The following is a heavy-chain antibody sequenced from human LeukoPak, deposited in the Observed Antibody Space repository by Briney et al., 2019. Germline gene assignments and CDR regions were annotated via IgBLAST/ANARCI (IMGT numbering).Heavy chain of an antibody. CDR1: GFAFSSYV. CDR2: ISNTGGST. J-gene: IGHJ6*02. V-gene: IGHV3-23*01. CDR3: ARGGGLDV. Sequence: GGSLRLSCAASGFAFSSYVMTWVRQAPGKGLEWVSSISNTGGSTYYADSVKGRFTISRDNSKNTLYLQMSNLRAEDTAVYFCARGGGLDVWGQGATVTVSS. D-gene: IGHD3-16*01.